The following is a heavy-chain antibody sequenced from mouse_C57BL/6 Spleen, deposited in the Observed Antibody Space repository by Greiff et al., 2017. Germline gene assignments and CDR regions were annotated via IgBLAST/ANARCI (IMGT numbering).Heavy chain of an antibody. Sequence: VQLQQSGAELVRPGASVKLSCTASGFNIKDYYMPWVNQRPDQGLEWIGRIDPEGGDTEYAPKFQGKATMTADTSSNTAYLQLSSMTSEDTAIYYCTGGLRPYVDYWGQGTTLTVSS. CDR3: TGGLRPYVDY. V-gene: IGHV14-1*01. CDR1: GFNIKDYY. J-gene: IGHJ2*01. CDR2: IDPEGGDT. D-gene: IGHD2-4*01.